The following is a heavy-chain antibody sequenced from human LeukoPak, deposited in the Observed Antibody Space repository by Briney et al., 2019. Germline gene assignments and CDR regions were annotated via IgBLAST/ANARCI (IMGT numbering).Heavy chain of an antibody. CDR1: GFTFSDYG. J-gene: IGHJ6*02. Sequence: PGRSLRLSCAASGFTFSDYGIHWVRQAPGKGLEYVSAISSNGGSTYYADSVKGRFTISRDNSKNTLYLQMSSLRAEDTAVYYCVKDVYYGSGSYIAYGMDVWGQGTTVTVSS. CDR3: VKDVYYGSGSYIAYGMDV. CDR2: ISSNGGST. D-gene: IGHD3-10*01. V-gene: IGHV3-64D*09.